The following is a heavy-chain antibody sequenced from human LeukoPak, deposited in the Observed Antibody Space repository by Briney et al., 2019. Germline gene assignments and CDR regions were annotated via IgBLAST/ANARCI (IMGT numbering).Heavy chain of an antibody. Sequence: GGSLRLSCAASGFTFSSYAMHWVRQAPGKGLEYGSAISSNGGSTYYANSVKGRFTISRDNSKNTLYLQMGSLRAEDMAVYYCARRSSSWSGQFDYWGQGTLVTVSS. CDR3: ARRSSSWSGQFDY. V-gene: IGHV3-64*01. D-gene: IGHD6-13*01. CDR1: GFTFSSYA. J-gene: IGHJ4*02. CDR2: ISSNGGST.